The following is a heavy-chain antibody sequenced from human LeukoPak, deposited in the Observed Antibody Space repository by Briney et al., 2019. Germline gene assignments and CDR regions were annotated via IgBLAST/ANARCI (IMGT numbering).Heavy chain of an antibody. V-gene: IGHV3-21*04. CDR1: GFTFSSYT. J-gene: IGHJ4*02. CDR2: ISSSSNYI. Sequence: GGSLRLSCAASGFTFSSYTMNWVRQAPGKGLEWVSSISSSSNYIYYADSVKGRFTISRDNSKNTLYLQMNSLRAEDTAVYYCAKEKRPSFGVVIDTFDYWGQGTLVTVSS. D-gene: IGHD3-3*01. CDR3: AKEKRPSFGVVIDTFDY.